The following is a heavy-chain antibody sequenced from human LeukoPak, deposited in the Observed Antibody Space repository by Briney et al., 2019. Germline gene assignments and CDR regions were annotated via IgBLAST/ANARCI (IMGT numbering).Heavy chain of an antibody. D-gene: IGHD3-22*01. Sequence: LSLTCAVYGGSFSGYYWSWIRQPPGKGLEWVSYISSSSSTIYYADSVKGRFTISRDNAKNSLYLQMNSLRDEDTAVYYCARDLSYYYDSSGYYFPGGDYWGQGTLVTVSS. V-gene: IGHV3-11*04. J-gene: IGHJ4*02. CDR2: ISSSSSTI. CDR3: ARDLSYYYDSSGYYFPGGDY. CDR1: GGSFSGYY.